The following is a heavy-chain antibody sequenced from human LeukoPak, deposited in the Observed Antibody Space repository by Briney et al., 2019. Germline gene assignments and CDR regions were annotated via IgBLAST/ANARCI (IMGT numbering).Heavy chain of an antibody. J-gene: IGHJ4*02. CDR2: ISGSGTTI. CDR1: GFTFSSYE. CDR3: VQSITMFIG. Sequence: GGSLRLSCAASGFTFSSYEMDWVRQAPGKGLEWVSYISGSGTTIYYADSVKGRFTISRDNGKNSLYLQMNSLRAEDTALYYCVQSITMFIGWGQGTLVTVSS. D-gene: IGHD3-10*02. V-gene: IGHV3-48*03.